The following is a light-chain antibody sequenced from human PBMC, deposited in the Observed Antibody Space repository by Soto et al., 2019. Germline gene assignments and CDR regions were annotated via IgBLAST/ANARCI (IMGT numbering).Light chain of an antibody. CDR1: QSISNW. CDR3: QRYDSYPIT. V-gene: IGKV1-5*03. J-gene: IGKJ5*01. CDR2: KAS. Sequence: DIQMTQSPSTLSASVGDRVTITCRASQSISNWLAWYQQKPGEAPKLLIYKASTLESGVPSRFSGSGSGTEFTLTISSLQPDDFATYFCQRYDSYPITFGQGTRLEIQ.